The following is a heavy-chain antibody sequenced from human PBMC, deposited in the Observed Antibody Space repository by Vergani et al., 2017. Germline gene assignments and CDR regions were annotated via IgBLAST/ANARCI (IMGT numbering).Heavy chain of an antibody. J-gene: IGHJ6*03. D-gene: IGHD6-13*01. CDR3: ARERRGDSRPYYYYYYMDV. CDR1: GYTFTSYD. Sequence: QVHLVQSGAEVKKPGASVKVSCKASGYTFTSYDINWVRQATGQGLEWMGWMNPNSGNTGYAQKFQGRVTMTRNTSISTAYMELSSLRSEDTAVYYCARERRGDSRPYYYYYYMDVWGKGTTVTVSS. V-gene: IGHV1-8*01. CDR2: MNPNSGNT.